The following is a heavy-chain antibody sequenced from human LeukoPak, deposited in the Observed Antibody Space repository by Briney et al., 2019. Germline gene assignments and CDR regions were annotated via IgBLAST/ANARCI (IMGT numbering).Heavy chain of an antibody. CDR1: GFTFSSYE. D-gene: IGHD6-25*01. CDR2: INSSGSSM. V-gene: IGHV3-48*03. CDR3: ARGPPWYFDL. J-gene: IGHJ2*01. Sequence: PGGSLRLSCAASGFTFSSYEMNWVRQTPGKGLEWVSYINSSGSSMYYADSVKGRFTISRDNAKNTLYLQMNSLTAEDTAVYYCARGPPWYFDLWGRGTLVTVSS.